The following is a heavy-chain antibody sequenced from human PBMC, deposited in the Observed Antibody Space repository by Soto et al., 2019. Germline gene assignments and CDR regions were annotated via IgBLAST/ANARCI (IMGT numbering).Heavy chain of an antibody. D-gene: IGHD3-3*01. CDR3: ARVVRFFGGHAGY. J-gene: IGHJ4*02. CDR1: GYTFTEFD. CDR2: MNTNTGNT. V-gene: IGHV1-8*01. Sequence: QVLLVQSGADVKKPGAAVKVSCKTSGYTFTEFDINWVRQAPGQGLEWMGWMNTNTGNTGYAQKLQGRVTMTRDTSTSTAYMELRRLRSEDTAVYYCARVVRFFGGHAGYWGQGTLVTVSS.